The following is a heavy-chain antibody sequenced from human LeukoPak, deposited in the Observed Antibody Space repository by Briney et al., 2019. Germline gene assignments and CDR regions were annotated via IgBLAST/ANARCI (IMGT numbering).Heavy chain of an antibody. CDR1: GGSISTYY. Sequence: SETLSLTCTVSGGSISTYYWSWIRQPPGKGLEWIGYIYFSGSTNYNPSLKSRVTISVDTSKNQCSLKLSSVTAADTAVYYCARNHGSSVYYYYGMDVWGQGTMVTVSS. V-gene: IGHV4-59*01. CDR3: ARNHGSSVYYYYGMDV. CDR2: IYFSGST. J-gene: IGHJ6*02. D-gene: IGHD6-6*01.